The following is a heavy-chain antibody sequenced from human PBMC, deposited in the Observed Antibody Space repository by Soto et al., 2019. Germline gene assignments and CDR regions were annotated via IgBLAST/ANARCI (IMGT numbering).Heavy chain of an antibody. J-gene: IGHJ6*02. CDR3: AARFGVVITLGSSHV. V-gene: IGHV3-23*01. Sequence: GGSLRLSCAASGFTFSSYAMSWVRQAPGKGLEWVSAISGSGGSTYYADSVKGRFTISRDNSKNTLYLQMNSLRAEDTAVYYCAARFGVVITLGSSHVWGQGTTVTVSS. CDR2: ISGSGGST. CDR1: GFTFSSYA. D-gene: IGHD3-3*01.